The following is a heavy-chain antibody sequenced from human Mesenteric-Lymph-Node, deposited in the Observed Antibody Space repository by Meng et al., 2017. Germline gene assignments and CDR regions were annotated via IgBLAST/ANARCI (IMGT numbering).Heavy chain of an antibody. CDR2: ISSGGTTM. Sequence: GGSLRPSCAASTSSLSTYEMKWVRQAPGKGLEWISYISSGGTTMYYADSVRGRFTISRNNAKNPLYLQMNSLRAEYTAVYFCARDRQQWLVILGYFYAFDIWGQGTMVTVSS. CDR1: TSSLSTYE. CDR3: ARDRQQWLVILGYFYAFDI. V-gene: IGHV3-48*03. D-gene: IGHD6-19*01. J-gene: IGHJ3*02.